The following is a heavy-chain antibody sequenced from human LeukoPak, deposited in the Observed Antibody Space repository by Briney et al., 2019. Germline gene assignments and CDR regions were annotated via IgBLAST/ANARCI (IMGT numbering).Heavy chain of an antibody. Sequence: GGSLRLSCAASGFTVTNAWMSWVRQAPGKGLEWVGRIKSKTDGETTDYAAPVKGRFTISRVDSKNTLYLQMNSLKTEDTAVYYCTTVYSDSSGYYFNYCDYWGQGTLVTVST. CDR1: GFTVTNAW. CDR2: IKSKTDGETT. V-gene: IGHV3-15*01. CDR3: TTVYSDSSGYYFNYCDY. J-gene: IGHJ4*02. D-gene: IGHD3-22*01.